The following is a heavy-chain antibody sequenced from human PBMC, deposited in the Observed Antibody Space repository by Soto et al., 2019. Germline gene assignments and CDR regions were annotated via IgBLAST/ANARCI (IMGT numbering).Heavy chain of an antibody. J-gene: IGHJ4*02. D-gene: IGHD1-26*01. CDR2: ISGSGGST. CDR1: GFTFSRYA. CDR3: ARRGRGSYYDY. V-gene: IGHV3-23*01. Sequence: EVQLLESGGGLVQPGGSLRLSCAASGFTFSRYAMRWVRQAPGKGLEWVSAISGSGGSTYYADSVKGRFTISRDNSKNTLYLQMNSLRAEDTAVYYCARRGRGSYYDYWGQGTLVTVSS.